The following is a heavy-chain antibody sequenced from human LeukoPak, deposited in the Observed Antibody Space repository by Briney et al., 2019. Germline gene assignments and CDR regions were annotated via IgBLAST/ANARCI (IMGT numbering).Heavy chain of an antibody. J-gene: IGHJ4*02. CDR2: IIPIFGTA. D-gene: IGHD6-13*01. Sequence: SVKVSCKASGGTFSSYAISWVRQAPGQGLEWMGGIIPIFGTANYAQKFQGRVTITADESTSTAYMEPSSLRSEDTAVYYCARDAWPEQQLVLWGQGTLVTVSS. CDR1: GGTFSSYA. V-gene: IGHV1-69*13. CDR3: ARDAWPEQQLVL.